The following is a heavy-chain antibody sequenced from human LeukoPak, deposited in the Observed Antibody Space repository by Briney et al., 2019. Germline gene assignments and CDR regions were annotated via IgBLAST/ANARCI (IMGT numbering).Heavy chain of an antibody. CDR3: AREDDGDAFDI. Sequence: PGGSLRLSCAASGFTFSIYGMGWVRQAPGKGLEWVSSISDNGGNTYYADSAKGRFTISRDNSKNTLYLQMTSLRAEDTAVYYCAREDDGDAFDIWGQGTMVTVSS. CDR2: ISDNGGNT. D-gene: IGHD5-24*01. CDR1: GFTFSIYG. J-gene: IGHJ3*02. V-gene: IGHV3-23*01.